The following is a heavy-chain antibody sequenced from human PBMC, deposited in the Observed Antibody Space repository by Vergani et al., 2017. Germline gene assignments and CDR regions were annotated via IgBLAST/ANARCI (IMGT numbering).Heavy chain of an antibody. Sequence: VQLVQSGAEVKKPGSSVKVSCKASGGTFSSYAMSWVRQAPGKGLEWVSAISGSGGSTYYADSVKGRFTISRDNSKNTLYLQMNSLRAEDTAVYYCAKRVDAFDIWGQGTMVTVSS. J-gene: IGHJ3*02. CDR3: AKRVDAFDI. V-gene: IGHV3-23*04. CDR2: ISGSGGST. CDR1: GGTFSSYA.